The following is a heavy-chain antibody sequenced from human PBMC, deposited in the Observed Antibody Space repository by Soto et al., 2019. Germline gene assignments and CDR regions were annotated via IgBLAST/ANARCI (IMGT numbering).Heavy chain of an antibody. D-gene: IGHD5-18*01. CDR1: GFTFTNYA. V-gene: IGHV3-23*01. CDR3: AKDGTWIQVWLPQ. CDR2: ISGSGGST. J-gene: IGHJ1*01. Sequence: PGGSLRLSCAASGFTFTNYAMSWVRQAPGEGLEWVSAISGSGGSTYYADSVKGRFTISRDNSKNTLYLQMNSLRVDDTALYYCAKDGTWIQVWLPQWGQGTMVTVSS.